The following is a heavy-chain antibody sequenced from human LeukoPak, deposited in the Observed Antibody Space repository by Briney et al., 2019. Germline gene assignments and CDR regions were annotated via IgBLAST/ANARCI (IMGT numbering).Heavy chain of an antibody. D-gene: IGHD1-1*01. Sequence: PSETLSLTCTVSGGSISSYYWGWIRQPPGKGLEWIGTIYHSGDTSYNPSLKSRVTISIDTSKNQFSLKLSSVTAADTAVYYCARRAINEAIIDYWGQGTLVTVSS. J-gene: IGHJ4*02. CDR1: GGSISSYY. CDR3: ARRAINEAIIDY. CDR2: IYHSGDT. V-gene: IGHV4-39*01.